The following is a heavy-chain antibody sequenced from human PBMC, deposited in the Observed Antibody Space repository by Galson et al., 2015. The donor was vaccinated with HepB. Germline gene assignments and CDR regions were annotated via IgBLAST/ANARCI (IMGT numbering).Heavy chain of an antibody. CDR2: ISSSSTYI. CDR3: AREKSSSPQSWFDP. Sequence: SLRLSCAASGFTFSSYSMNWVRQAPGKGLEWVSSISSSSTYIYYADSVKGRSTISRDNAKNSLYLQMNSLRAEDTAVYYCAREKSSSPQSWFDPWGQGTLVTVSS. J-gene: IGHJ5*02. D-gene: IGHD6-13*01. V-gene: IGHV3-21*01. CDR1: GFTFSSYS.